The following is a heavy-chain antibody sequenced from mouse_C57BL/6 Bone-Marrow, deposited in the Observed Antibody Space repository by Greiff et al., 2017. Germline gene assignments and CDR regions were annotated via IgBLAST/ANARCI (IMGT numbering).Heavy chain of an antibody. Sequence: VQLQQSGAELVRPGASVKLSCTASGFNIKDDYMHWVKQRPEQGLEWIGWIDPENGDTEYASKFQGKATITADTSSNTAYLQRSSLTSEDTAVYYCTTVPYDGYCVPPTDFDYWGQGTTLTVSS. J-gene: IGHJ2*01. CDR1: GFNIKDDY. CDR2: IDPENGDT. CDR3: TTVPYDGYCVPPTDFDY. D-gene: IGHD2-3*01. V-gene: IGHV14-4*01.